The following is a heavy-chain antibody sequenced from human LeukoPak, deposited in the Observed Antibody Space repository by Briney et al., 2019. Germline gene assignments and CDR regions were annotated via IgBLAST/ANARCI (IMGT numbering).Heavy chain of an antibody. Sequence: GGSLRLSCAASGFTFSSYEMNWVRQAPGKGLEWVSYISSSGSTIYYADSVKGRFTISRDTAKNSLYLQMNSLRAEDTAVYYCARASINGDYWGEGTLVTVSS. CDR1: GFTFSSYE. CDR3: ARASINGDY. D-gene: IGHD3-10*01. CDR2: ISSSGSTI. J-gene: IGHJ4*02. V-gene: IGHV3-48*03.